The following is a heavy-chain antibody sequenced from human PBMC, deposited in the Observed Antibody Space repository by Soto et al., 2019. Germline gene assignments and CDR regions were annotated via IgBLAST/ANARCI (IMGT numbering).Heavy chain of an antibody. Sequence: SETLSLTCAVYGGSFSGYYWSWIRQPPGKGLEWIGEINHSGSTNYNPSLKSRVTISVDTSKNQFSLKLSSVTAADTAVYYCARVMRLDFWSGPPHYYYYYGMDVWGQGTTVTVS. CDR1: GGSFSGYY. CDR2: INHSGST. J-gene: IGHJ6*02. CDR3: ARVMRLDFWSGPPHYYYYYGMDV. V-gene: IGHV4-34*01. D-gene: IGHD3-3*01.